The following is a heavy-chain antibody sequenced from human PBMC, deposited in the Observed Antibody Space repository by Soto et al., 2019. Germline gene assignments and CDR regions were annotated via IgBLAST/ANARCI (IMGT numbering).Heavy chain of an antibody. Sequence: QVHLVQSGAEVKKPGASVKVSCKGSGYDFTTYGITWVRQAPGQGLEWMAWISAHNGNTDHAQKLQGRVTVTRDTPTSTAYMELRSLRSDDAAMYYCARGRYGDYWGQGALVTVSS. CDR1: GYDFTTYG. V-gene: IGHV1-18*01. CDR3: ARGRYGDY. CDR2: ISAHNGNT. J-gene: IGHJ4*02. D-gene: IGHD1-1*01.